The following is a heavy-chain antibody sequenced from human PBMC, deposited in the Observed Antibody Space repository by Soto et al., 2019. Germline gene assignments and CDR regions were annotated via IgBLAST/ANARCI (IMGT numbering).Heavy chain of an antibody. CDR2: ITASSHTI. J-gene: IGHJ6*02. V-gene: IGHV3-48*01. CDR3: ASNGIQVSHDV. D-gene: IGHD5-18*01. CDR1: GFPFSSYS. Sequence: PVGSLRLSCAASGFPFSSYSMAWVRQAPGQGLEWIAYITASSHTIYYANSVRGRFTISRDNAKNSLFLQMNSLRAEDTAVYYCASNGIQVSHDVWGQGTTVTVSS.